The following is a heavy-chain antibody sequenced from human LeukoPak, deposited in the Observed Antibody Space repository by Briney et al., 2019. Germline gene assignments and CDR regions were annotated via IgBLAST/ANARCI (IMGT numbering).Heavy chain of an antibody. CDR3: ARSRPGRPFDY. Sequence: GGSLRLSCAASGFTFISYDMHWVRQATGKGLEWVSAIGTAGDTYYPGSVKGRFTISRENAKNSLYLQMNSLRAGDTAVYYCARSRPGRPFDYWGQGTLVTVSS. J-gene: IGHJ4*02. V-gene: IGHV3-13*01. D-gene: IGHD3-10*01. CDR1: GFTFISYD. CDR2: IGTAGDT.